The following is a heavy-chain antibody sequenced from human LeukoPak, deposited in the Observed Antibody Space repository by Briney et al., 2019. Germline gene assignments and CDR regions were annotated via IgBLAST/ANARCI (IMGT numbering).Heavy chain of an antibody. CDR1: GFTFSPYY. D-gene: IGHD1/OR15-1a*01. Sequence: PGGSLRLPWAPSGFTFSPYYSHWVRQAPAKGLGWVALVSNDGGIKYYGASVRGRFTISRDNPENTLYLQMNSLRADDTAVYYCAKGGEQKTFRCGMDSWGQGTLVTVSS. J-gene: IGHJ4*02. V-gene: IGHV3-30*18. CDR3: AKGGEQKTFRCGMDS. CDR2: VSNDGGIK.